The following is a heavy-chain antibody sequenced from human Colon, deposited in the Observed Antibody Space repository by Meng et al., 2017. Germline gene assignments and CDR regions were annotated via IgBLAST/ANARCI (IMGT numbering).Heavy chain of an antibody. J-gene: IGHJ4*02. CDR2: IDHRGDP. CDR3: ARHGGYYQDY. V-gene: IGHV4-4*02. D-gene: IGHD4-23*01. CDR1: GGSITTNSY. Sequence: HVTLLGSGPGLLKPSGTLSLTCAGSGGSITTNSYWSWVRQSPEKGLEWIGQIDHRGDPYYNPSLKSRVTMSVDRSKSQVSLQLTSVTAADTAVYYCARHGGYYQDYWGQGTLVTVSS.